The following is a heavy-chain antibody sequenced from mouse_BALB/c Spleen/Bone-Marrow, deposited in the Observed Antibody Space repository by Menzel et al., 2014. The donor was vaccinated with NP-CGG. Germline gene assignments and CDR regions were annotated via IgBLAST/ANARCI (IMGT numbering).Heavy chain of an antibody. Sequence: EVKLVESGGGLVQRGGSRKLSCAASGFTFSSFGLHWVREAPEKGLAWVAYISSGSSTIYYADTVKGRFTISRNNPKNTLFLQKTSLRSEDAAMYYYARSLYYRYGFFDYWGQGPTLTVSS. CDR1: GFTFSSFG. CDR3: ARSLYYRYGFFDY. D-gene: IGHD2-14*01. V-gene: IGHV5-17*02. J-gene: IGHJ2*01. CDR2: ISSGSSTI.